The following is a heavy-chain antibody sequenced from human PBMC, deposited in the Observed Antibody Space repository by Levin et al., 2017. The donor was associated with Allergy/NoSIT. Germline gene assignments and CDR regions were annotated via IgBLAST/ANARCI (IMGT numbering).Heavy chain of an antibody. J-gene: IGHJ4*02. CDR1: GGSFSGYY. Sequence: SQTLSLTCAVYGGSFSGYYYNWIRQPPGKGLEWIGQINHGGNTNYNPSLKSRITISVDTSKNQFSLRLSSVTAADTAVYYCARGWRHVDTVMASFDYWGQGSLVTVSS. CDR3: ARGWRHVDTVMASFDY. V-gene: IGHV4-34*01. CDR2: INHGGNT. D-gene: IGHD5-18*01.